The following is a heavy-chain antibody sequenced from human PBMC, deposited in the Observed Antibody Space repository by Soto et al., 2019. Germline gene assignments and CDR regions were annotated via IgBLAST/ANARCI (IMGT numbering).Heavy chain of an antibody. CDR3: AREALYCGGDCYTPDY. Sequence: EVQLVESGGGLVKPGGSLRLSCAASGFTFSSYSMNWSGQAPGKGLKGVSSISSSSSYIYYADSLKGRFTISRDNTKNSLYLQMNSLRAEDTAVYYCAREALYCGGDCYTPDYWGQGTLVTVSS. CDR2: ISSSSSYI. CDR1: GFTFSSYS. D-gene: IGHD2-21*02. V-gene: IGHV3-21*01. J-gene: IGHJ4*02.